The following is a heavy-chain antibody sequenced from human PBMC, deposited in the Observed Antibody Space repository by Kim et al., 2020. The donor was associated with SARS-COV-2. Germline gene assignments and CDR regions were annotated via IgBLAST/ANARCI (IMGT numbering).Heavy chain of an antibody. V-gene: IGHV3-74*01. J-gene: IGHJ4*02. CDR2: INSDGSTT. Sequence: GGSLRLSCAASGFTFSSNWMHWVRQAPGKGLVWVSRINSDGSTTSYADSVTGRVTISRDTAKSTLYLQMNSLRAEDTAVYYCASRRYTGTYYYFDYWGQGTRVTVSS. CDR1: GFTFSSNW. D-gene: IGHD1-26*01. CDR3: ASRRYTGTYYYFDY.